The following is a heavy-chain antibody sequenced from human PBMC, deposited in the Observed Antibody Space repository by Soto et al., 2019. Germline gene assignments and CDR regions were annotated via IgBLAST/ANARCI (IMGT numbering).Heavy chain of an antibody. CDR3: AREAIAARKGSWFEP. J-gene: IGHJ5*02. CDR1: VYSISSGYY. D-gene: IGHD6-6*01. V-gene: IGHV4-38-2*02. Sequence: PSETLSLTCAFSVYSISSGYYWGWIRQPPGKGLEWIGSIYHSGSTYYNPSLKSRVTISVDTSKNQFSLKLSSVTAADTAVYYRAREAIAARKGSWFEPWGQGALVNVSS. CDR2: IYHSGST.